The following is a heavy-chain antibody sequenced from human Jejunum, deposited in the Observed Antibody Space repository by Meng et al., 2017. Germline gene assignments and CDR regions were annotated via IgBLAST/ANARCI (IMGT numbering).Heavy chain of an antibody. V-gene: IGHV4-4*02. CDR2: IHHSGST. CDR1: GGSISTSDW. CDR3: AREWSGSYRHFDY. D-gene: IGHD1-26*01. Sequence: ETGHGLRKPSGILSLTWAVSGGSISTSDWWSWVRQPPGKGLEWIGEIHHSGSTNYNPSLKSRVTISVDKSKNQFSLKLNSVTAADTAVYYCAREWSGSYRHFDYWGQGTLVTVSS. J-gene: IGHJ4*02.